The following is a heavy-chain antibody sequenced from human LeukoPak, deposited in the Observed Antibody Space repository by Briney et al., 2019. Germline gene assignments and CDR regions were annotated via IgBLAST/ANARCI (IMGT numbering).Heavy chain of an antibody. CDR3: GGFFYYYYGMDV. V-gene: IGHV4-39*01. CDR2: IYYSGST. Sequence: SETLSLTCIVSGGSISSSSYYWGWIRQPPGKGLEWIGSIYYSGSTYYNLSLKSRVTISVDTSKNQFSLKLSSVTAADTAVYYCGGFFYYYYGMDVWGQGTTVTVSS. CDR1: GGSISSSSYY. J-gene: IGHJ6*02.